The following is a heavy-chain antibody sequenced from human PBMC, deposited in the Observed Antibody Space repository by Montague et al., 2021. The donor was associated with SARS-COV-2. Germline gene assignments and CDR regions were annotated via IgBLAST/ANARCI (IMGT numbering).Heavy chain of an antibody. CDR1: GDSVRTGRHY. V-gene: IGHV4-61*01. J-gene: IGHJ1*01. CDR3: ARSSVAVSTIPLLDS. CDR2: IFHSWST. Sequence: SETLSLTCTVSGDSVRTGRHYWNWIRQPPGKGLEWIGYIFHSWSTNYNPSLKSRVTMSIDTSNSQFSLTLTSVTAADTAVYYCARSSVAVSTIPLLDSWGQGALVIVSS. D-gene: IGHD3/OR15-3a*01.